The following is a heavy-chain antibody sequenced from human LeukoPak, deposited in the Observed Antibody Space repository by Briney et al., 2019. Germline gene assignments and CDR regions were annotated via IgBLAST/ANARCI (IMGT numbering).Heavy chain of an antibody. Sequence: GGSLRLSCAASGFTFSSYAMSWLRQAPGKGLVWVSRINSDGSSTSYADSVKGRFTISRDNAKNTLYLQMNSLRAEDTAVYYCARDGAMGMTGFDYWGQGTLVTVSS. CDR2: INSDGSST. D-gene: IGHD5-18*01. V-gene: IGHV3-74*01. J-gene: IGHJ4*02. CDR3: ARDGAMGMTGFDY. CDR1: GFTFSSYA.